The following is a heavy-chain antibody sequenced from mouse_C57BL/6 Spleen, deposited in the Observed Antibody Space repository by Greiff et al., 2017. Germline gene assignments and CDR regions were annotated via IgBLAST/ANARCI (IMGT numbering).Heavy chain of an antibody. J-gene: IGHJ2*01. V-gene: IGHV1-59*01. CDR2: IDPSDSYT. CDR3: ARGYGSSPFDY. Sequence: QVQLQQPGAELVRPGTSVKLSCKASGYTFTSYWLHWVKQRPGQGLEWIGVIDPSDSYTNYNQKFKGKATLTVDTSSSTAYMQLSSLTSEDSAVYYCARGYGSSPFDYWGQGTTLTVSS. CDR1: GYTFTSYW. D-gene: IGHD1-1*01.